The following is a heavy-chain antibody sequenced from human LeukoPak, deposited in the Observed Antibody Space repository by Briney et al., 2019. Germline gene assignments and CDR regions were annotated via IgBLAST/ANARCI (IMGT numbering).Heavy chain of an antibody. D-gene: IGHD4/OR15-4a*01. CDR3: ARHVTQVLFDI. J-gene: IGHJ3*02. Sequence: PSETLSLTCGVSGYSISSGYYWGWIRQPPGKGLEWIGSIYNSGRTHYNPSLKSRVTISVDTSKNQFSLKLSSVTAADTAVYYCARHVTQVLFDIGGQGTMVTVSS. CDR2: IYNSGRT. V-gene: IGHV4-38-2*01. CDR1: GYSISSGYY.